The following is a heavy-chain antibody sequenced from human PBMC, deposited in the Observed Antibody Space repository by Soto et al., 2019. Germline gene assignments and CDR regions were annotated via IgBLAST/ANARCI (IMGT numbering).Heavy chain of an antibody. CDR2: IYYSGST. Sequence: SETLSLTCTVSGGSISSYYWSWIRQPPGKGLEWIGYIYYSGSTNYNPSLKSRVTISVDTSKNQFSLKLSSVTAADTAVYYCARDYIAASGDYYGMDVWGQGTTVTVYS. J-gene: IGHJ6*02. CDR1: GGSISSYY. V-gene: IGHV4-59*01. D-gene: IGHD6-13*01. CDR3: ARDYIAASGDYYGMDV.